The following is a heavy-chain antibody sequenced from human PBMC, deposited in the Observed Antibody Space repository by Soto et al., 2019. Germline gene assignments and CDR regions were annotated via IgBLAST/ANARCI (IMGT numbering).Heavy chain of an antibody. CDR1: GYSFTSYW. V-gene: IGHV5-51*01. Sequence: PGESLKISCRGSGYSFTSYWIGWVRQMPGKGLEWMGIIYPGDSDTRYSPSFQGQVTISADKSISTAYLQWSSLKASDTAMYYCARLPIVVVPAADLYYYYYMDVWGKGTTVTSP. CDR2: IYPGDSDT. D-gene: IGHD2-2*01. CDR3: ARLPIVVVPAADLYYYYYMDV. J-gene: IGHJ6*03.